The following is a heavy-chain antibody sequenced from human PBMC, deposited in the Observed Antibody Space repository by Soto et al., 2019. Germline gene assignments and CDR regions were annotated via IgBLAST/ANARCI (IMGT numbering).Heavy chain of an antibody. CDR3: ARHGITGSYYDAFDI. Sequence: TSQLIRHTRAVEGGSYTNYDGSWIRQPPGKGLEWIGEINHSGSTNYNPSLKSRVTLSVDTSKNQFALKLSSVTAAETAVYYCARHGITGSYYDAFDIWGQGTMVTVSS. J-gene: IGHJ3*02. V-gene: IGHV4-34*01. CDR2: INHSGST. D-gene: IGHD1-26*01. CDR1: GGSYTNYD.